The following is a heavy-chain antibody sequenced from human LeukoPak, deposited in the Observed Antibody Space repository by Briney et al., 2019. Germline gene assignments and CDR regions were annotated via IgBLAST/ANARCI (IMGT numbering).Heavy chain of an antibody. CDR2: IYTSGST. Sequence: PSETLSLTCTVSGGSISSGSYYWSWIRQPPGKGLEWIGRIYTSGSTDYNPPLKSRVTISVNTSKNQFFLKLSSVTAADTAVYYCAKDKVSSSWPRGYYYYCLDVWGKGTLVTISS. CDR1: GGSISSGSYY. D-gene: IGHD6-13*01. CDR3: AKDKVSSSWPRGYYYYCLDV. J-gene: IGHJ6*03. V-gene: IGHV4-61*02.